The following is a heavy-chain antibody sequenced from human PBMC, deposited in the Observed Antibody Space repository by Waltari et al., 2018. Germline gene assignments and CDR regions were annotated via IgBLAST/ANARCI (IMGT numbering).Heavy chain of an antibody. CDR3: AKEGYSSSSSFFDY. CDR1: GFTFSSYW. J-gene: IGHJ4*02. V-gene: IGHV3-7*01. D-gene: IGHD6-13*01. Sequence: EVQLVESGGGLVQPGGSLRLSCAASGFTFSSYWMSWVRQAPGKGLEWVANIKQDGSEKYYVDSVKGRFTISRDNSKNTLYLQMNSLRAEDTAVYYCAKEGYSSSSSFFDYWGQGTLVTVSS. CDR2: IKQDGSEK.